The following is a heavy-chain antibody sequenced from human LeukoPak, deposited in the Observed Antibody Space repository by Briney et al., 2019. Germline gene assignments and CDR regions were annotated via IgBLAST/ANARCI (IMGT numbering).Heavy chain of an antibody. Sequence: GGSLRLSCAASGFTFSSYSMNWVRQAPGKGLEWVSYISSSSSTIYYADSVKGRFTISRDNAKNSLYLQMNSLRAEDTAVYYCARDFGYGFWSGWDYWGQGTLVTVSS. J-gene: IGHJ4*02. CDR2: ISSSSSTI. CDR3: ARDFGYGFWSGWDY. CDR1: GFTFSSYS. V-gene: IGHV3-48*01. D-gene: IGHD3-3*01.